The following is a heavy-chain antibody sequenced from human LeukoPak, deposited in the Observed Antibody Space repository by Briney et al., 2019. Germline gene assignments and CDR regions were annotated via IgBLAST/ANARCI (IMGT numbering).Heavy chain of an antibody. CDR3: ARHPLKAYVSDWFDP. V-gene: IGHV4-4*02. J-gene: IGHJ5*02. Sequence: KSSETLSLTCAVSGDSIRRDNWWSWVRQLPGKGLEWIGEIHHSGSTNYNPSLKSRVTISVDTSKSQFSLKLSSVTAADTAVYFCARHPLKAYVSDWFDPWGQGTLVTVSS. D-gene: IGHD3-10*02. CDR1: GDSIRRDNW. CDR2: IHHSGST.